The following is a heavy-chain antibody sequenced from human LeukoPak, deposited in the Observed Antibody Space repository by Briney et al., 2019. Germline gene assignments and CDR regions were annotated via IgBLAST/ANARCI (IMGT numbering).Heavy chain of an antibody. CDR1: GGSISSYY. J-gene: IGHJ6*03. CDR2: IYTSGST. V-gene: IGHV4-4*07. D-gene: IGHD2-2*02. Sequence: SETLSLTCTVSGGSISSYYWSWIRQPAGKGLERIGRIYTSGSTNYNPSLKSRVTMSVDTSKNQFSLKLSSVTAADTAVYYCARDPGCSSTSCYRDSDYYYYYMDVWGKGTTVTVSS. CDR3: ARDPGCSSTSCYRDSDYYYYYMDV.